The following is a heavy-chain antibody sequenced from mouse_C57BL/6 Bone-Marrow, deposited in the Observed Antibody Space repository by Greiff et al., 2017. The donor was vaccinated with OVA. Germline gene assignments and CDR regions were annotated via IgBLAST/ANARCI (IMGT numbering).Heavy chain of an antibody. D-gene: IGHD5-5*01. V-gene: IGHV1-18*01. CDR1: GYTFTDYN. CDR2: INPNNGGT. CDR3: ARETTRGYYFDY. J-gene: IGHJ2*01. Sequence: EVKLMESGPELVKPGASVKIPCKASGYTFTDYNMDWVKQSHGKSLEWIGDINPNNGGTIYNQKFKGKATLTVDKSSSTAYMELRSLTSEDTAVYYCARETTRGYYFDYWGQGTTLTVSS.